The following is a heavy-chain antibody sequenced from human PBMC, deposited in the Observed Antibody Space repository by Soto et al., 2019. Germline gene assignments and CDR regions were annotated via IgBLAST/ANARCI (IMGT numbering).Heavy chain of an antibody. J-gene: IGHJ4*02. CDR2: TYYRSRWYS. CDR3: ERDPPGFHSAFDF. Sequence: SQTLSLPCAVSRDSVSSNGAAWNWIRQSPSRGLEWLGRTYYRSRWYSDYAPSAKSRITVNPDTSQNQFSLQLNSVTPEDTAIYYCERDPPGFHSAFDFWGQGTLVTVSS. D-gene: IGHD4-4*01. CDR1: RDSVSSNGAA. V-gene: IGHV6-1*01.